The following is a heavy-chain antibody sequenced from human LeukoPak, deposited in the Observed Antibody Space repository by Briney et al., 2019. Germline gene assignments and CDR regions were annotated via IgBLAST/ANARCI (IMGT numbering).Heavy chain of an antibody. CDR1: GGSISSYY. Sequence: PSETLSLTCTVSGGSISSYYWSWIRQPPGKGLEWIGYIYYSGSTNYNPSLKSRVTISVGTSKNQFSLKLSSVTAADTAVYYCARQGGTVAPFDYWGQGTLVTVSS. CDR3: ARQGGTVAPFDY. V-gene: IGHV4-59*08. D-gene: IGHD2-15*01. CDR2: IYYSGST. J-gene: IGHJ4*02.